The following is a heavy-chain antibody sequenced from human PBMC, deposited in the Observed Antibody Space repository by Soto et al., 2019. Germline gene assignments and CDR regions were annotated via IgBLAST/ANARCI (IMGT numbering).Heavy chain of an antibody. CDR2: ISNSGST. Sequence: SETLSLTCSVSGGSVSSGVYYWSWIRKPPGKGLELIGYISNSGSTNYNPSLKSRVTISVDTSKNQFSLKLISVTAADTAVYYCSRGPYYDILTCYSRIDYWGQGTLVTVSS. V-gene: IGHV4-61*08. D-gene: IGHD3-9*01. CDR1: GGSVSSGVYY. CDR3: SRGPYYDILTCYSRIDY. J-gene: IGHJ4*02.